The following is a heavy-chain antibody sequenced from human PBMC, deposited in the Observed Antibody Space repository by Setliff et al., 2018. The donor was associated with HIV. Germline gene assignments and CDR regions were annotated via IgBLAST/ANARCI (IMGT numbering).Heavy chain of an antibody. CDR2: INAGNGNT. CDR1: GYTFSRYA. D-gene: IGHD3-10*01. CDR3: ARGKGVGGVIITGGLDV. V-gene: IGHV1-3*01. J-gene: IGHJ6*02. Sequence: ASVKVSCKASGYTFSRYAMHWVRQAPGQRLEWMGWINAGNGNTKYSQKFQGRVSIARDTSASTAYMEPSSLRSEDTAVYYCARGKGVGGVIITGGLDVWGQGTTVTVSS.